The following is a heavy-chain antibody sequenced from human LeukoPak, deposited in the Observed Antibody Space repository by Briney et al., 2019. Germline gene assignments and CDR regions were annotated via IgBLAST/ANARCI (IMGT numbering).Heavy chain of an antibody. Sequence: GGSLRLSCAASGFTLSSHWMSWARQAPGKGLEWVANIKQDGSEKYYVDSVKGRFTISRDNAKNSIYLQMNSLRAEDTAVYYCARWEIRGTAHQLDYWGQGTLVTVSS. V-gene: IGHV3-7*01. J-gene: IGHJ4*02. CDR1: GFTLSSHW. D-gene: IGHD1-7*01. CDR3: ARWEIRGTAHQLDY. CDR2: IKQDGSEK.